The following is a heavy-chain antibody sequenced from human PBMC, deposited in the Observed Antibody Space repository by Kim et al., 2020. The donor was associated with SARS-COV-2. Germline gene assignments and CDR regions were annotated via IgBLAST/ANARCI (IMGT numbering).Heavy chain of an antibody. J-gene: IGHJ4*02. V-gene: IGHV4-39*07. CDR3: ARDWSITMVRGVKYYFDY. Sequence: SETLSLTCTVSGGSISSSSRYWGWIRQPPGKGLEWIGSIYYSGSTYYKASLKSRVTISVDTSNTQFSLKLSSVTAADTAVYYCARDWSITMVRGVKYYFDYWGQGTLVTVSS. CDR1: GGSISSSSRY. D-gene: IGHD3-10*01. CDR2: IYYSGST.